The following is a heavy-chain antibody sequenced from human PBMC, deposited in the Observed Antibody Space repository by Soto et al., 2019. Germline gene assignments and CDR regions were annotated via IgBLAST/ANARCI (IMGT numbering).Heavy chain of an antibody. CDR1: GASISSTSSY. D-gene: IGHD1-26*01. Sequence: SETLSLTCTVSGASISSTSSYWGWVRQPPGKGLEWIGSFFYNKNTYYNPSLKSRVTISVDTSKNQFSLKLSSVTAADTAVYYCARRYGGNFDYWGQGTLVTVS. CDR2: FFYNKNT. V-gene: IGHV4-39*07. J-gene: IGHJ4*02. CDR3: ARRYGGNFDY.